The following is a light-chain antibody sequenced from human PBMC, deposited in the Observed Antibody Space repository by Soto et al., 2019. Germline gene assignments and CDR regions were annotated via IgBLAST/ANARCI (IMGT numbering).Light chain of an antibody. Sequence: QSVLTQPASVSGSPGQSITISCTGTNSDVGGYKYVSWYQQHPGKAPKLMIYEVSDRPSGVSNRFSGSKSGNTASLMISGLQAEDDADYYCSSYTSSSTLIFGGGTKLTVL. CDR1: NSDVGGYKY. CDR3: SSYTSSSTLI. J-gene: IGLJ2*01. V-gene: IGLV2-14*01. CDR2: EVS.